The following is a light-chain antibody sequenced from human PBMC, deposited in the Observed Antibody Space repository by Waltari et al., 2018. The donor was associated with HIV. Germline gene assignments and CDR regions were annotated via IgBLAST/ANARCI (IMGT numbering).Light chain of an antibody. CDR3: MQCLQTPS. J-gene: IGKJ1*01. CDR2: LAS. Sequence: DIVMTQSPLSLPVTPGEPATIPCRSSQSLLHRNGYTFLDCYLQKPGQSPQLLIDLASNRASGVPDRFSGSGSGTDFKLKISRVEAEDIGVYYCMQCLQTPSFGQGTKVEI. V-gene: IGKV2-28*01. CDR1: QSLLHRNGYTF.